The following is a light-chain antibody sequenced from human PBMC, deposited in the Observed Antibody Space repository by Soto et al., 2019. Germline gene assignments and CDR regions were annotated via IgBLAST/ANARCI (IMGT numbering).Light chain of an antibody. CDR2: EVS. Sequence: QSVLTQPPSASGSPGQSVTISCTGTSSDVGGYNYVSWYQQHPGKAPKLMIYEVSKRPSGVPYRFSGSKSGNTASLTVSGLQAEDEDDYYCSSYSGSNNYVVFGGGTKLTVL. J-gene: IGLJ2*01. CDR1: SSDVGGYNY. V-gene: IGLV2-8*01. CDR3: SSYSGSNNYVV.